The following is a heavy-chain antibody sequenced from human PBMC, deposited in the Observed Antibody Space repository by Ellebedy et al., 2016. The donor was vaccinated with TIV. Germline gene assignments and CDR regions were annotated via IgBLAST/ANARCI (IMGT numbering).Heavy chain of an antibody. CDR3: AKDPFGDFWSGYYYYMDV. D-gene: IGHD3-3*01. CDR2: ISYDGSNK. Sequence: GESLKISXAASGFTFSSYGMHWVRQAPGKGLEWVAVISYDGSNKYYADSVKGRFTISRDNSKNTLYLQMNSLRAEDTAVYYCAKDPFGDFWSGYYYYMDVWGKGTTVTVSS. J-gene: IGHJ6*03. CDR1: GFTFSSYG. V-gene: IGHV3-30*18.